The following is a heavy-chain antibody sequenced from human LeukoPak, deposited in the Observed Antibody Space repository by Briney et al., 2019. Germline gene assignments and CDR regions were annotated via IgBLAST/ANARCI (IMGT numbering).Heavy chain of an antibody. CDR3: ARTRGDCSGGSCYFDAFDI. V-gene: IGHV3-74*01. CDR2: INSDGSSP. CDR1: GFTFSSYW. D-gene: IGHD2-15*01. Sequence: GGSLRLSCAASGFTFSSYWMHWVRQAPGKGLVWVSRINSDGSSPTYADSVKGRFTISRDNTKNTSYLQMNSLRAEDTAVYYCARTRGDCSGGSCYFDAFDIWGQGTMATVSS. J-gene: IGHJ3*02.